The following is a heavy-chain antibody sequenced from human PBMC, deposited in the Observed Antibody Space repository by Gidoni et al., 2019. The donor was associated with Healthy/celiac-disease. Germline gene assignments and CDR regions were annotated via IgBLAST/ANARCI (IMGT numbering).Heavy chain of an antibody. D-gene: IGHD3-22*01. J-gene: IGHJ6*02. V-gene: IGHV1-18*01. CDR2: ISAYNGNT. CDR1: GYTFTSYG. CDR3: ARELRDSSGYYNLLDYYYGMDV. Sequence: QVQLVQSGAEVKKPGASVKVSCKASGYTFTSYGISWFRQAPGQGLEWMGWISAYNGNTNYAQKLQGRVTMTTDTSTSTAYMELRSLRSDDTAVYYCARELRDSSGYYNLLDYYYGMDVWGQGTTVTVSS.